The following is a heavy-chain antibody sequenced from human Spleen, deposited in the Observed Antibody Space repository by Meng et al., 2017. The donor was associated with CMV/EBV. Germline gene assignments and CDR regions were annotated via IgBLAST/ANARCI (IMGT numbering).Heavy chain of an antibody. D-gene: IGHD3-10*01. CDR2: ISSSSSYI. CDR1: GFTFSSYS. J-gene: IGHJ4*02. CDR3: ARDVEGRAVLLCFGESAFDY. V-gene: IGHV3-21*04. Sequence: ESLKISCAASGFTFSSYSMNWVRQAPGKGLEWVSSISSSSSYIYYADSVKGRFTISRDNAKNSLYLQMNSLRAEDTAVYYCARDVEGRAVLLCFGESAFDYWGQGTLVTVSS.